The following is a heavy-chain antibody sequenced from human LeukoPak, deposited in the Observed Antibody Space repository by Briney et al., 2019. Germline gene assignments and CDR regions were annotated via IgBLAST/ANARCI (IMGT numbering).Heavy chain of an antibody. CDR2: ISGSGGST. Sequence: GGSLRLSCAASGFTFSSYSMNWVRQAPGKGLEWVSAISGSGGSTYYADSVKGRFTISRDNSKNTLYLQMNSLRAEDTAVYYCAREYCRSTSCYKGQRKTGDAFDIWGQGTMVTVSS. D-gene: IGHD2-2*02. V-gene: IGHV3-23*01. CDR3: AREYCRSTSCYKGQRKTGDAFDI. J-gene: IGHJ3*02. CDR1: GFTFSSYS.